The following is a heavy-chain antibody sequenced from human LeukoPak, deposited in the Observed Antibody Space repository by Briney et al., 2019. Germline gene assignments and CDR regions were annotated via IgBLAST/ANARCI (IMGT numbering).Heavy chain of an antibody. CDR2: INYSGSA. J-gene: IGHJ3*02. CDR1: GGSISNYY. CDR3: ARESGATDAFDI. D-gene: IGHD1-26*01. V-gene: IGHV4-59*01. Sequence: SETLSLTCTVSGGSISNYYWSWVRQPPGKGLEWIGYINYSGSANYNPSLKSRVTMSVDTSKNQFSLKLTSVTAADTAVYYCARESGATDAFDIWGQGTMVTVSS.